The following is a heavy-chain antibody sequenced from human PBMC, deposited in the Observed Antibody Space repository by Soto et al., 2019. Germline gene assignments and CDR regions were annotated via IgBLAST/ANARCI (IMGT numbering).Heavy chain of an antibody. V-gene: IGHV3-48*03. CDR3: ARHPGTLFDY. D-gene: IGHD1-1*01. CDR1: GFTFSSYE. J-gene: IGHJ4*02. CDR2: ISSSGRTI. Sequence: EVQLVESGGGLVQPGGSLRLSCAASGFTFSSYEMNWVRQAPGKGLEWVSYISSSGRTIYYADSVKGRFTISRDNAKKSLYLHMTSLRAEDTAVSYCARHPGTLFDYWGQGTPVTVST.